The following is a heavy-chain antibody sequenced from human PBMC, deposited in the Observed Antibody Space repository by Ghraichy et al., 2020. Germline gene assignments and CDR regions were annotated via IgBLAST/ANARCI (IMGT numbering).Heavy chain of an antibody. CDR2: IYYSGST. Sequence: SETLSLTCTVSGGSISSYYWSWIRQPPGKGLEWIGYIYYSGSTNYNPSLKSRVTISVDTSKNQFSLKLSSVTAADTAVYYCARGYDYVLTWGPGTLVTVS. J-gene: IGHJ5*02. V-gene: IGHV4-59*01. CDR3: ARGYDYVLT. CDR1: GGSISSYY. D-gene: IGHD3-16*01.